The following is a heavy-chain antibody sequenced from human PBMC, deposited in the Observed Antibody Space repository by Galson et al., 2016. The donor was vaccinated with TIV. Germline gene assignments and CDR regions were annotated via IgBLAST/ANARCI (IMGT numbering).Heavy chain of an antibody. D-gene: IGHD6-19*01. CDR3: ARDKERSGWYFWFDP. Sequence: SLRLSCAASGFTFSSYSMTWVRQAPGKGLEWVSYISDSSDTVYYGDSVKGRFTISRDNAKNTVYIQMNNLRTEDTGVYYCARDKERSGWYFWFDPWGQGTLVTVSA. V-gene: IGHV3-48*04. CDR1: GFTFSSYS. J-gene: IGHJ5*02. CDR2: ISDSSDTV.